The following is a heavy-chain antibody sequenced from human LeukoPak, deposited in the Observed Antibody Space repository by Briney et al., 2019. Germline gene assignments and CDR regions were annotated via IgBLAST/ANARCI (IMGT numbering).Heavy chain of an antibody. CDR3: ARPFPGVAGFFNC. CDR1: GYSFTSYW. CDR2: IYPGDSDT. J-gene: IGHJ4*02. D-gene: IGHD2-21*01. V-gene: IGHV5-51*01. Sequence: GESLKISCKGSGYSFTSYWIGWVRQMPGKGLEWMGIIYPGDSDTRYSPSFQGQVTISADKSISTAYLQWSSLRAEDTAVYYCARPFPGVAGFFNCWGQGTLVTVSS.